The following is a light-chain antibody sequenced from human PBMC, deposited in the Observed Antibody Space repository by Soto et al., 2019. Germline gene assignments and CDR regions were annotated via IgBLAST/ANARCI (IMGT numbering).Light chain of an antibody. Sequence: QSVLTQPPSVSAAPGQKVTISCSASSSNIGNNYVSWYQQLPGTAPKLLIYDNNKRPSGIPDRFSGSKSGTSATLGITGLQTGDEADYYCGTWDSSFYVFGTGTKVTVL. CDR1: SSNIGNNY. J-gene: IGLJ1*01. CDR2: DNN. CDR3: GTWDSSFYV. V-gene: IGLV1-51*01.